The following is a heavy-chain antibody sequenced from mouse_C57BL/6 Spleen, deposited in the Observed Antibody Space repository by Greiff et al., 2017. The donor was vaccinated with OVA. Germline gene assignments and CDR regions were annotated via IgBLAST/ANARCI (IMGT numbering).Heavy chain of an antibody. CDR1: GFTFTDYY. Sequence: EVKLMESGGGLVQPGGSLSLSCAASGFTFTDYYMSWVRQPPGKALEWLGFIRNKANGYTTEYSASVKGRFTISRDNSQSILYLQMNALRAEDSATYYCASLLSLMDYWGQGTSVTVSS. D-gene: IGHD2-3*01. CDR2: IRNKANGYTT. CDR3: ASLLSLMDY. V-gene: IGHV7-3*01. J-gene: IGHJ4*01.